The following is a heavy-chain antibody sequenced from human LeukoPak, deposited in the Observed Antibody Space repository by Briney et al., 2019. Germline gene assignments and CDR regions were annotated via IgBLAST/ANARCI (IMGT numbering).Heavy chain of an antibody. CDR3: ARTAKFAAGYYIDY. CDR2: ISGSSRHK. CDR1: GFTFSSYT. Sequence: RPGGSLRLFCAASGFTFSSYTMNWVRQAPGEGLEWVSSISGSSRHKYYADPVKGRFTSSRDNEKNSLYLQMNSLRAEDTAVYYCARTAKFAAGYYIDYWGQGTLVTVSS. V-gene: IGHV3-21*01. D-gene: IGHD6-13*01. J-gene: IGHJ4*02.